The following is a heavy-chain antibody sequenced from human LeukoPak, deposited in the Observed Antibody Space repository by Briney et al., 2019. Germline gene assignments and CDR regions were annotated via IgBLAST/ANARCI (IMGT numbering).Heavy chain of an antibody. CDR2: ISWNSGSI. CDR1: GFTFDDYA. J-gene: IGHJ6*03. CDR3: ARDNTEIVVVPAAFGPNYYYYYYMDV. Sequence: PGGSLRLSCAASGFTFDDYAMHWVRQAPGKGLEWVSGISWNSGSIGYADSVKGRFTISRDNAKNSLYLQMNSLRAEDTAVYYCARDNTEIVVVPAAFGPNYYYYYYMDVWGKGTTVTVSS. D-gene: IGHD2-2*01. V-gene: IGHV3-9*01.